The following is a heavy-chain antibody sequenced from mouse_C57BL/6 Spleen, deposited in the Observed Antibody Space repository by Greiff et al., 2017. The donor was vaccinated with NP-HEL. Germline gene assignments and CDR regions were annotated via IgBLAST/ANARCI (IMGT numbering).Heavy chain of an antibody. V-gene: IGHV1-39*01. CDR2: INPNYGTT. CDR3: ARGATVVEEGYFDY. D-gene: IGHD1-1*01. CDR1: GYSFTDYN. J-gene: IGHJ2*01. Sequence: VQLKESGPELVKPGASVKISCKASGYSFTDYNMNWVKQSNGKSLEWIGVINPNYGTTSYNQKFKGKATLTVDQSSSTAYMQLNSLTSEDSAVYYCARGATVVEEGYFDYWGQGTTLTVSS.